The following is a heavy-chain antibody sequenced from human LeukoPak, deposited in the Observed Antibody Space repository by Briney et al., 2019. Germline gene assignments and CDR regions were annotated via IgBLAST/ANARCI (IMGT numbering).Heavy chain of an antibody. CDR2: IYTSGST. Sequence: SETLSLTCTVSGYSISSGYYWSWIRQPAGKGLEWIGRIYTSGSTNYNPSLKSRVTISVDTSKNQFSLKLSSVTAADTAVYYCARERYSYGLGYWGQGTLVTVSS. CDR3: ARERYSYGLGY. J-gene: IGHJ4*02. V-gene: IGHV4-61*02. D-gene: IGHD5-18*01. CDR1: GYSISSGYY.